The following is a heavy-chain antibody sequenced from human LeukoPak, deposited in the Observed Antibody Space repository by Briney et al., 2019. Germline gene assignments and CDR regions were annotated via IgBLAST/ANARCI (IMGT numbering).Heavy chain of an antibody. J-gene: IGHJ2*01. CDR2: INSDGSST. CDR3: ARDIYGYFDL. D-gene: IGHD3-16*01. CDR1: GLTFSSYG. V-gene: IGHV3-74*01. Sequence: GGSLRLSCTSSGLTFSSYGMHWVRQAPGKGLVWVSRINSDGSSTNYADSVKGRFTISRDNAKNTLYLQMNSLRAEDTAVYYCARDIYGYFDLWGRGTLVTVSS.